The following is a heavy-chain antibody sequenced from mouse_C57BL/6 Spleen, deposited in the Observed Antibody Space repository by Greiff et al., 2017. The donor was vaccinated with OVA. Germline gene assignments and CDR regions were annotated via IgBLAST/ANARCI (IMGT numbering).Heavy chain of an antibody. V-gene: IGHV7-3*01. J-gene: IGHJ2*01. CDR2: IRNKANGYTT. CDR3: ARSFYGNYFDY. CDR1: GFTFTDYY. Sequence: EVKLMESGGGLVQPGGSLSLSCAASGFTFTDYYMSWVRQPPGKALEWLGFIRNKANGYTTEYSASVKGRFTISRDNSQSILYLQMNALRAEDSATYYCARSFYGNYFDYWGQGTTLTVSS. D-gene: IGHD2-1*01.